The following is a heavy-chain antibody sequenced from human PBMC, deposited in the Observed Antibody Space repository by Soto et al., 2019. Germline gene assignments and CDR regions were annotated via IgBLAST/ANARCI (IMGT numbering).Heavy chain of an antibody. CDR3: ARPSHSSSYQTANDAFDI. V-gene: IGHV1-46*01. D-gene: IGHD6-6*01. Sequence: GASVKVSCKASGYTFTSYYMHWVRQAPGQGLEWMGIINPSGGSTSYAQKFQGRVTMTRDTSTSTVYMELSSLRSEDTAVYYCARPSHSSSYQTANDAFDIWGQGTMVTVSS. CDR2: INPSGGST. J-gene: IGHJ3*02. CDR1: GYTFTSYY.